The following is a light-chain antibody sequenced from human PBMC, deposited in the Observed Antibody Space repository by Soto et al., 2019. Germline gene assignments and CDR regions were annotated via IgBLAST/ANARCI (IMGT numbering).Light chain of an antibody. V-gene: IGKV1D-12*01. J-gene: IGKJ4*01. CDR2: TAS. CDR3: QQTTTFPLT. CDR1: QGVSTW. Sequence: DIQMTQPPSSVSASVGDRVTITCRASQGVSTWLAWYQQKPGKAPNLLIYTASSLPSGVPSRFSGSRSGTDFTLTISSLQPEDFAPYYCQQTTTFPLTFGGGTKVEI.